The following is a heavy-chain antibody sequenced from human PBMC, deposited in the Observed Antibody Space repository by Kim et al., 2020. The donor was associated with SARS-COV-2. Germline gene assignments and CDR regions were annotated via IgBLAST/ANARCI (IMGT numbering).Heavy chain of an antibody. Sequence: GGSLRLSCSASGFTFSSYAMHWVRQAPGKGLEYVSAISSNGGSTYYADSVKGRFTTSRDNSKNTLYLQMRSPRAADTAVYYCVINRPENVWGPGTTVTVS. V-gene: IGHV3-64D*06. CDR1: GFTFSSYA. J-gene: IGHJ6*02. CDR3: VINRPENV. CDR2: ISSNGGST.